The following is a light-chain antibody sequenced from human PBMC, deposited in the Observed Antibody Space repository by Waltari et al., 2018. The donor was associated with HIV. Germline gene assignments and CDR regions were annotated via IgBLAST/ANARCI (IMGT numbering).Light chain of an antibody. V-gene: IGLV2-14*01. J-gene: IGLJ2*01. CDR3: SSYTSSSTPHVV. CDR1: SRDVGVSNY. Sequence: QSALTQPASVSGSPGQSITIPCTGNSRDVGVSNYVSWYQQHPGKTPNLMIYEVSKRPSGVSNRFSGSKSGNTASLTISGLQAEDEADYYCSSYTSSSTPHVVFGGGTKLTVL. CDR2: EVS.